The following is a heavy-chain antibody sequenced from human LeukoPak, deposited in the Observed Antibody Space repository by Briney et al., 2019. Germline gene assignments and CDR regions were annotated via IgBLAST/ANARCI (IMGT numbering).Heavy chain of an antibody. CDR1: GGSISSGGYS. V-gene: IGHV4-30-2*01. Sequence: PSQTLSLTCAVSGGSISSGGYSWSWIRQPPGKGLEWIGYIYHSGSTYYNPSLKSRVTISVDRSKNQFSLELSSVTAADTAVYYCARLAYYFDYWGQGTLVTVSS. J-gene: IGHJ4*02. CDR3: ARLAYYFDY. CDR2: IYHSGST.